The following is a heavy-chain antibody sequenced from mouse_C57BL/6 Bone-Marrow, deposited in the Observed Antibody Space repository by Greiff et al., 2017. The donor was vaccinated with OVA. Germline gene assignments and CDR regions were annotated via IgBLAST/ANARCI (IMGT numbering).Heavy chain of an antibody. D-gene: IGHD2-3*01. V-gene: IGHV1-9*01. J-gene: IGHJ1*03. CDR1: GYTFTGYW. Sequence: QVHVKQSGAELMKPGASVKLSCTATGYTFTGYWIEWVKQRPGHGLEWIGEILPGSGSTNYNEKFKGKATFTADTSSDTAYMQLISLTTEDSAIYYCARRRNDGYYSYWYFDLWGTGTTVTVSS. CDR2: ILPGSGST. CDR3: ARRRNDGYYSYWYFDL.